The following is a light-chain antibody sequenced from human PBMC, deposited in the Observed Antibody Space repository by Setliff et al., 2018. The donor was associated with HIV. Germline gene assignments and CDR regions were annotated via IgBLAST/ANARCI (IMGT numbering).Light chain of an antibody. Sequence: QSVLTQPASVSGSPGQSITISCTGTSSDVGSYNLVSWYQQHPGKAPKLMIYEVNKRPSGVSYRFSGSKSGSTASLTISGLQAEDEADYYCCSYAGSSTYVFGTGTKVTVL. CDR1: SSDVGSYNL. J-gene: IGLJ1*01. CDR2: EVN. V-gene: IGLV2-23*02. CDR3: CSYAGSSTYV.